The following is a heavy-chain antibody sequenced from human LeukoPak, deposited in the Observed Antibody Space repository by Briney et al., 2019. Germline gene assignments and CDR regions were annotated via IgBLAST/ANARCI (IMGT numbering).Heavy chain of an antibody. CDR1: GYTLTELS. D-gene: IGHD6-19*01. CDR3: ARDPTYSSGEGGDY. J-gene: IGHJ4*02. Sequence: ASVKVSCKVSGYTLTELSMHWVRQAPGQGLEWMGIINPSGGSTSYAQKFRGRVTMTRDTSTSTVYMELSSLRSEDTAVYYCARDPTYSSGEGGDYWGQGTLVTVSS. CDR2: INPSGGST. V-gene: IGHV1-46*01.